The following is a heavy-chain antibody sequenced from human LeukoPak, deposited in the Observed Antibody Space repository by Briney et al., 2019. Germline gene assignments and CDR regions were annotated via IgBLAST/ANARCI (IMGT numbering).Heavy chain of an antibody. CDR2: INSDGSST. V-gene: IGHV3-74*01. Sequence: PGGSLRLSCAASGFTFSTYWMHWVRQAPGKGLVWVSRINSDGSSTTYADSVKGRFTISKDNAKNTMYLQMNSLSAEDTAVYYCARVINSGWLGELSDWGQGTLVTVSS. CDR1: GFTFSTYW. J-gene: IGHJ4*02. D-gene: IGHD6-19*01. CDR3: ARVINSGWLGELSD.